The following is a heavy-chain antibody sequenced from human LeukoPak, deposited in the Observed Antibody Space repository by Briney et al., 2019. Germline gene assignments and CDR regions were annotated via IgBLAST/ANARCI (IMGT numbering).Heavy chain of an antibody. Sequence: KASETLSLTCTVSGGSISSYYWSWIRQPPGKGLEWIGYIYYSGSTNYNPSLKSRVTISVDTSKNQFSLKLSSVTAADTAVCYCARDRIVVVPAAMPVYYYYGMDVWGQGTTVTVSS. CDR3: ARDRIVVVPAAMPVYYYYGMDV. J-gene: IGHJ6*02. CDR2: IYYSGST. D-gene: IGHD2-2*01. V-gene: IGHV4-59*01. CDR1: GGSISSYY.